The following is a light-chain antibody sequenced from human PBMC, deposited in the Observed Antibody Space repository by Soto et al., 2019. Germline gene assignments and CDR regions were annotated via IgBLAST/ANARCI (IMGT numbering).Light chain of an antibody. J-gene: IGLJ3*02. CDR2: GNI. Sequence: QSVLTQPPSVSGAPGQRVTISCTGSSSNIGAGYDIHWYQQLPGTAPKLLIFGNINRPSGVPDRFSGSKSGTSASLAITGLQAEDEADYYCQSYDSSLSGWVFCGGPKLTVL. CDR3: QSYDSSLSGWV. CDR1: SSNIGAGYD. V-gene: IGLV1-40*01.